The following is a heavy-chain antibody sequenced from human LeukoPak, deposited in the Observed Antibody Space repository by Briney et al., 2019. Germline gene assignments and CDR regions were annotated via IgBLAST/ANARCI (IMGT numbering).Heavy chain of an antibody. CDR2: INPSGGST. Sequence: ASVKVSCEASGYTFTIYYMHWVRQAPGQGLEWMGIINPSGGSTSYAQKFQGRVTMTRDTSTSTVYMELSSLRSEDTAVYYCARDKSAVAVDYWGQGTLVTVSS. D-gene: IGHD6-19*01. J-gene: IGHJ4*02. CDR1: GYTFTIYY. V-gene: IGHV1-46*01. CDR3: ARDKSAVAVDY.